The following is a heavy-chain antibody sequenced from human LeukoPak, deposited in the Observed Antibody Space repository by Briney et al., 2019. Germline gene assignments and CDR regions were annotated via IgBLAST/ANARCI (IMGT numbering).Heavy chain of an antibody. CDR1: GGSISSTSYY. J-gene: IGHJ4*02. D-gene: IGHD1-26*01. Sequence: KASETLSLTCTVSGGSISSTSYYWGWIRQPPGKGLEWIGSIYYSGSTYYNPSLKSRVTISVDTSKNQFSLKLISVTAADTAVYYCARLRIYSWYFDYWGQGTLVTVSS. V-gene: IGHV4-39*07. CDR3: ARLRIYSWYFDY. CDR2: IYYSGST.